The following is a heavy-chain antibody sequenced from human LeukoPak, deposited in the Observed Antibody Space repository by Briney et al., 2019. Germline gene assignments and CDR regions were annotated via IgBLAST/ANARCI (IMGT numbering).Heavy chain of an antibody. D-gene: IGHD3-10*01. J-gene: IGHJ4*02. CDR2: INHSGST. Sequence: KPSETLSLTCAVYGGSFSGYYWSWIRQPPGKGREWIGEINHSGSTNYNPSLKSRVTISVDTSKNQFSLKLSSVTAADTAVYCCARGLSLRYYGSGSYFYWGQGTLVTVSS. CDR3: ARGLSLRYYGSGSYFY. CDR1: GGSFSGYY. V-gene: IGHV4-34*01.